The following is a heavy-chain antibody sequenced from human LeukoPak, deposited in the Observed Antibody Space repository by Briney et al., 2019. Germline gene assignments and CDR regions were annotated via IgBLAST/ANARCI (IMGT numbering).Heavy chain of an antibody. D-gene: IGHD3-3*01. V-gene: IGHV3-21*01. CDR1: GFTFSSYS. CDR3: ARGGGSKSYDFDY. J-gene: IGHJ4*02. CDR2: ISSSSSYI. Sequence: GGSLRLSCAASGFTFSSYSMNWVRQAPGKGLEWVSSISSSSSYIYYADSVKGRFTISRDNAKNSLYLQMNSLRAEDTAVYYCARGGGSKSYDFDYWGQGTLVTVSS.